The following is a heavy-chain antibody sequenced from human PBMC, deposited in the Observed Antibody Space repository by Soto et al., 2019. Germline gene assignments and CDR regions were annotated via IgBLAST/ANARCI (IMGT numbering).Heavy chain of an antibody. CDR3: AKVEWGSVGSDT. Sequence: EVQLLESGGGLVQPGGSLRLSCAASGFTVGSIDVSWVRQAPGKGLEWVSAINIYGATFYADSVKGRFTLSRDNSKNTLSMQMNYLRVEDTAIYYCAKVEWGSVGSDTWGQGTMVAVSS. CDR2: INIYGAT. V-gene: IGHV3-23*01. J-gene: IGHJ3*02. D-gene: IGHD3-10*01. CDR1: GFTVGSID.